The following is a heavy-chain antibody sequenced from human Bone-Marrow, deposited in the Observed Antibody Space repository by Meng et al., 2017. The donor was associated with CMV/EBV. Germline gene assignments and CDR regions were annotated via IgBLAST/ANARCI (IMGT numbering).Heavy chain of an antibody. CDR2: IIPILGIA. Sequence: SVKVSCKASGGTFSSYAISWVRQAPGQGLEWMGGIIPILGIANYAQKFQGRVTITADKSTSTAYMELSSLRSEDTAVYYCARRRGEEWSHYYYYYGMDVWGQGTTVTGSS. D-gene: IGHD3-3*01. CDR3: ARRRGEEWSHYYYYYGMDV. CDR1: GGTFSSYA. V-gene: IGHV1-69*10. J-gene: IGHJ6*02.